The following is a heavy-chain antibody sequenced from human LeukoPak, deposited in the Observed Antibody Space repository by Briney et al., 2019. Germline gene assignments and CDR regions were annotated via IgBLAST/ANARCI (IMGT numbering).Heavy chain of an antibody. J-gene: IGHJ4*02. Sequence: SETLSLTCAVYGGSFSGYYWSWIRQPPGKGLEWIGEINHSGSTNYNPSLKSRVTISVDTSKNQFSLKLSSVTAADTAVYYCARTWGQSSGYDYWGQGTLVTVSS. CDR3: ARTWGQSSGYDY. D-gene: IGHD3-22*01. CDR2: INHSGST. CDR1: GGSFSGYY. V-gene: IGHV4-34*01.